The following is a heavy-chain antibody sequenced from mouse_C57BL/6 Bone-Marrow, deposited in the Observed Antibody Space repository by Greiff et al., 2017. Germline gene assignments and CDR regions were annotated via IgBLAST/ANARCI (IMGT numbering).Heavy chain of an antibody. J-gene: IGHJ2*01. CDR1: GFNIKDDY. D-gene: IGHD2-3*01. V-gene: IGHV14-4*01. CDR3: SSFDGNYFDF. CDR2: IDPEIGDT. Sequence: EVQLQQSGAELVRPGASVKLSCTASGFNIKDDYIHWVKQRPEQGLEWIGWIDPEIGDTEYASKFQGKATITSDTSSNTAYLQLSSLTSEDTAVYYCSSFDGNYFDFWGQGTHLTVAS.